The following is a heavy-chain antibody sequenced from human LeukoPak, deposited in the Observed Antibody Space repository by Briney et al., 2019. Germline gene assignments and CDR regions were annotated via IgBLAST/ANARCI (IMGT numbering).Heavy chain of an antibody. CDR2: ISGTGGTT. Sequence: GGSLRLFCAASGFTFSNYSMSWVRQAPGKGLEWVSTISGTGGTTYYADSVKGRFTISRDNSKNTLFLQFNSLRADDTAVYYCAKGRGTTVIAAANYWGQGT. V-gene: IGHV3-23*01. CDR3: AKGRGTTVIAAANY. J-gene: IGHJ4*01. D-gene: IGHD4-17*01. CDR1: GFTFSNYS.